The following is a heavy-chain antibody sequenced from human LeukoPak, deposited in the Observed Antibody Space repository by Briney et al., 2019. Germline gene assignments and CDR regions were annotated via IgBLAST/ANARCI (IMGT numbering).Heavy chain of an antibody. J-gene: IGHJ4*02. CDR2: ISYDGSNK. CDR1: GFTFSRYG. Sequence: GGSLRLSCAASGFTFSRYGMHWVRQAPGKGLEWVTAISYDGSNKYYADSVKGRFTISRDNSKNTLYLQMNSLRAEDTAVYYCAKDRNERSGWYGYYFDYWGQGTLVTVSS. CDR3: AKDRNERSGWYGYYFDY. V-gene: IGHV3-30*18. D-gene: IGHD6-19*01.